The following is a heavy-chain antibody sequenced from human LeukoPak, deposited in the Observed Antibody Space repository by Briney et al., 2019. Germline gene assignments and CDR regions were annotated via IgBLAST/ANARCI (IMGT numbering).Heavy chain of an antibody. CDR3: PSGRGGASDWYFDL. CDR1: GDSISTYY. D-gene: IGHD1-26*01. CDR2: VYSSGST. Sequence: PSETLSLTCTVSGDSISTYYWTWIRQPAGKGLEWIGRVYSSGSTTYNPSLKSRVTMSLDTSNNQFSLKLNSVTAADTAMYYCPSGRGGASDWYFDLWGRGTLVTVSS. V-gene: IGHV4-4*07. J-gene: IGHJ2*01.